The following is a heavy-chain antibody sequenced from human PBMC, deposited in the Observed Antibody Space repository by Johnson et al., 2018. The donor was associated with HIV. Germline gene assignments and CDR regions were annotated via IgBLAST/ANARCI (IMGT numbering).Heavy chain of an antibody. CDR1: GFTFSSYA. Sequence: QMQLVESGGGVVQPGRSLRLSCAASGFTFSSYAMHWVRQAPGKGLEWVAVISYDGSNKYYADSVKGRCTISSDNSKNTLYLQMNSLSAGDTAVYYCARVSSGGAFDIWGQGTMVTISS. J-gene: IGHJ3*02. CDR2: ISYDGSNK. D-gene: IGHD3-22*01. V-gene: IGHV3-30-3*01. CDR3: ARVSSGGAFDI.